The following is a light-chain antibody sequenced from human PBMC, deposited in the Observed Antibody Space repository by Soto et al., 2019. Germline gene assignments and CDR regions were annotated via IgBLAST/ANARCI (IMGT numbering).Light chain of an antibody. CDR3: SSYTRSNTPVV. J-gene: IGLJ2*01. CDR1: SSDVGGYNS. V-gene: IGLV2-14*01. CDR2: EVS. Sequence: QSALTQPASVSGSPGQSITFSCTGTSSDVGGYNSVSWYQQHPGKAPKLMIYEVSNRPSGISNRFSGSKSGNTASLTISGLQAEDEADYYCSSYTRSNTPVVFGGGTKLTVL.